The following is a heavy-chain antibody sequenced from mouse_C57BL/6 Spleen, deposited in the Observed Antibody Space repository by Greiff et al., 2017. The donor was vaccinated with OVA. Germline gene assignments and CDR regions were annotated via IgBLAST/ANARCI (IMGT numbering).Heavy chain of an antibody. CDR1: GYAFSSSW. V-gene: IGHV1-82*01. D-gene: IGHD2-4*01. Sequence: QVQLQQSGPELVKPGASVKISCKASGYAFSSSWMNWVKQRPGKGLEWIGRIYPGDGDTNYNGKFKGKATLTADKSSSTAYMQLSSLTSEDSAVYFCASYDYGVAYWGQGTLVTVSA. CDR2: IYPGDGDT. CDR3: ASYDYGVAY. J-gene: IGHJ3*01.